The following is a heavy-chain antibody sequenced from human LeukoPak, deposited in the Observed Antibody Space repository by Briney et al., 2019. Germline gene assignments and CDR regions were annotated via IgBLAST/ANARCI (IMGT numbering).Heavy chain of an antibody. CDR3: ASSDYGDPYY. D-gene: IGHD4-17*01. V-gene: IGHV3-48*03. Sequence: GGSLRLSCAASGFTFSSYEMNWVRQAPGKGLEWVSYISSSGSTIYYADSVKGRFTISRDNARNSLNLQMNSLRAEDTAVYYCASSDYGDPYYWGQGTLVTVSS. J-gene: IGHJ4*02. CDR2: ISSSGSTI. CDR1: GFTFSSYE.